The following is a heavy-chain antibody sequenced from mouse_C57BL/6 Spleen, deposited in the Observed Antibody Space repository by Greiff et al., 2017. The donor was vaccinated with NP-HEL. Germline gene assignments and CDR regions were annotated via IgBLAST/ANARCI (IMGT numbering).Heavy chain of an antibody. D-gene: IGHD3-2*02. Sequence: VQLQQSGPELVKPGASVKISCKASGYSFTGYYMNWVKQSPEKSLEWIGEINPSTGGTTYNQKFKAKATLTVDKSSSTAYMQLKSLTSEDSAVYYCARERTAQATTGFDYWGQGTTLTVSS. CDR2: INPSTGGT. J-gene: IGHJ2*01. CDR1: GYSFTGYY. V-gene: IGHV1-42*01. CDR3: ARERTAQATTGFDY.